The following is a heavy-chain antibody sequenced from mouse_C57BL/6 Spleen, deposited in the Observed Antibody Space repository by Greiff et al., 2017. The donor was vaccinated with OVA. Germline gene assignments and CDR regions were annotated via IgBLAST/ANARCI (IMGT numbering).Heavy chain of an antibody. D-gene: IGHD6-1*01. V-gene: IGHV1-26*01. CDR3: ATGATGFAY. J-gene: IGHJ3*01. CDR2: INPNNGGT. Sequence: EVQLQQSGPELVKPGASVKISCKASGYTFTDYYMNWVKQSHGKSLEWIGDINPNNGGTSYNQKFKGKATLTVDKSSSSAYMELRSLTSEDSAVYYCATGATGFAYWGQGTLVTVSA. CDR1: GYTFTDYY.